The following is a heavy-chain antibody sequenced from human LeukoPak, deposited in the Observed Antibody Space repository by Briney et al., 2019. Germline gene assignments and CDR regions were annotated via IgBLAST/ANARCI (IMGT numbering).Heavy chain of an antibody. CDR2: IFYTGST. J-gene: IGHJ4*02. V-gene: IGHV4-39*07. D-gene: IGHD4-17*01. Sequence: PSETLSLTCTVSDGSISSSNYYWAWIRQPPGKGLEWIANIFYTGSTYYNPSLKSRVTISVDTSKNQFSLKLNSVTAADTAVYYCARAGYGDSDFDYWGQGTLVTVSS. CDR3: ARAGYGDSDFDY. CDR1: DGSISSSNYY.